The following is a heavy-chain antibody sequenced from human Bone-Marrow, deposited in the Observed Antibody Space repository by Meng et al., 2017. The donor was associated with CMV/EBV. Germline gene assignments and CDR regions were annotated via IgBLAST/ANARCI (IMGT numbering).Heavy chain of an antibody. CDR3: AKGGVVIPTAMSY. Sequence: GGSLRLSCAASGFTFDDYTMHWVRQAPGKGLEWVSLISWDGFNTYYADSVKGRFTISRDNSKNSLYLQMNSLRTEDTASYYCAKGGVVIPTAMSYWGQGTLVTVSS. CDR1: GFTFDDYT. D-gene: IGHD2-2*01. V-gene: IGHV3-43*01. CDR2: ISWDGFNT. J-gene: IGHJ4*02.